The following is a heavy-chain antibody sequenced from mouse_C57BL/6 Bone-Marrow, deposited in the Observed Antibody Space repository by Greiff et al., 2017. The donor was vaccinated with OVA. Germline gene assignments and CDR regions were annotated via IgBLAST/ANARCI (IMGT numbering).Heavy chain of an antibody. D-gene: IGHD1-1*01. CDR2: ISSGSSTI. J-gene: IGHJ1*03. Sequence: EVQLQESGGGLVKPGGSLKLSCAASGFTFSDYGMHWVRQAPEQGLEWVAYISSGSSTIYYADTVKGRFTISRDNAKNTLFLQMPSLRSEDTAMYYCASSYGSSYERYFDVWGTGTTVTVSS. CDR3: ASSYGSSYERYFDV. CDR1: GFTFSDYG. V-gene: IGHV5-17*01.